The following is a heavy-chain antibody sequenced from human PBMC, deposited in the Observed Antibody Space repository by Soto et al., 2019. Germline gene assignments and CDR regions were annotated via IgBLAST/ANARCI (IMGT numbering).Heavy chain of an antibody. D-gene: IGHD2-15*01. V-gene: IGHV3-23*01. CDR2: ISGSGGST. CDR1: GFTFSSYA. J-gene: IGHJ4*02. Sequence: EVQLLESGGGLVQPGGSLRLSCAASGFTFSSYAMSWVRQAPGKGLEWVSAISGSGGSTYYADSVKGRFTISRDNSQTTLYLQMNSLRAEDTAVYYCANIGGKGYCSGGSCYGWGQGTLVTVSS. CDR3: ANIGGKGYCSGGSCYG.